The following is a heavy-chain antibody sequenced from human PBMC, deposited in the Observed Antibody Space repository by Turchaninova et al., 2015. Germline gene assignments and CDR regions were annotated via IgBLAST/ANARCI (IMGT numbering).Heavy chain of an antibody. CDR1: GYTLTDLS. V-gene: IGHV1-24*01. Sequence: QVQLVQSGAEVKKPGASVKVSCKVSGYTLTDLSMHWVRQAPGKGLEWRGGFDAADGETIYAQNFQGRFTMTEYTSTDTAYMELSSLRSEDTAVYYCVVGADDAFDIWGQGTMVTVSS. CDR2: FDAADGET. D-gene: IGHD1-26*01. J-gene: IGHJ3*02. CDR3: VVGADDAFDI.